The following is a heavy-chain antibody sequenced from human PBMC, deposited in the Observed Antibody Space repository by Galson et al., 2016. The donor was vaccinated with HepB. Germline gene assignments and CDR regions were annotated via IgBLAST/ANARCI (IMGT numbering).Heavy chain of an antibody. D-gene: IGHD3-16*01. J-gene: IGHJ4*02. CDR3: GKHGGFDY. CDR1: GFSFSNSG. Sequence: SLRLSCAASGFSFSNSGMSWVRQAPGRGLEWVSGITRSGDATHYEDFVKGRFTIPRDDSKNTLYLYMNNLTAGDTAIYYCGKHGGFDYWGQGALVTVSS. CDR2: ITRSGDAT. V-gene: IGHV3-23*01.